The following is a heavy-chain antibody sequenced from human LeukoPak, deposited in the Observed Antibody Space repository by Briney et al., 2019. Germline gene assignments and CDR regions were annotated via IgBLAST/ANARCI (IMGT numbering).Heavy chain of an antibody. D-gene: IGHD2-15*01. CDR1: GFTFTTYW. V-gene: IGHV3-7*01. CDR3: ARGIVVVVAATSNWFDP. CDR2: IKQDGTEK. Sequence: GGSLRLSCAASGFTFTTYWMGWVRQAPGRGLEWVANIKQDGTEKYYVDSVKGRFTISRDNAKNSLYLQMNSLRVEDTAVYYCARGIVVVVAATSNWFDPWGQGTLVTVSS. J-gene: IGHJ5*02.